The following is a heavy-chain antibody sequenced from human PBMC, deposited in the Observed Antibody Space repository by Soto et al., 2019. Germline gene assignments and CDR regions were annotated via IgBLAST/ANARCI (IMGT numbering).Heavy chain of an antibody. D-gene: IGHD3-16*02. J-gene: IGHJ4*02. CDR1: GFTFSDAW. V-gene: IGHV3-15*01. Sequence: EVQLVESGGGLVKPGGSLRLSCAASGFTFSDAWMSWVRQAPGKGLEWVGRIKSKTDGGTTDYAAPVKGRFTISRDDSKNTLYLQMNSLKTEDTAVYYCTTAMDLGELSPQLHFDYWGQGTPVTVSS. CDR3: TTAMDLGELSPQLHFDY. CDR2: IKSKTDGGTT.